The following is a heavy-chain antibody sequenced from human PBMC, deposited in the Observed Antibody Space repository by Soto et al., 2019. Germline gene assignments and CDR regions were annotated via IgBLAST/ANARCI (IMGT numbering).Heavy chain of an antibody. V-gene: IGHV4-59*01. Sequence: ASETLSLTCSVSGGSISGSYWSWIRQSPGKGLEWLGYVYYTGSTNYSPSLRRRVSISVDTSKNEFFLRLSSVTAADTAVYFCARSVAVPGAHIDYWGQGTLVTVSS. D-gene: IGHD6-19*01. CDR2: VYYTGST. CDR1: GGSISGSY. J-gene: IGHJ4*02. CDR3: ARSVAVPGAHIDY.